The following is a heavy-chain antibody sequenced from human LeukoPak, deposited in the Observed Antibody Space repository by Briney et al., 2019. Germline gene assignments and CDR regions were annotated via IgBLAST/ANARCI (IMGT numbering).Heavy chain of an antibody. Sequence: SETLSLTCAVYVGSFSGYYWGWIRRPPGKGLEWIGSIYHSGSTYYNPSLKSRVTISVDTSKNQFSLKLSSVTAADTAVYYCANLYSSSPHAFDIWGQGTMVTVSS. V-gene: IGHV4-38-2*01. CDR1: VGSFSGYY. CDR2: IYHSGST. CDR3: ANLYSSSPHAFDI. D-gene: IGHD6-6*01. J-gene: IGHJ3*02.